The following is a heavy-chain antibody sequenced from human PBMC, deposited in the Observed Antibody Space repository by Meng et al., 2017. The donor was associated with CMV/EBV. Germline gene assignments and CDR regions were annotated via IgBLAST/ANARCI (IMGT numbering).Heavy chain of an antibody. CDR2: INPSSGGT. Sequence: CKASGYTFNGCYVHWARQAPREGLEWMGWINPSSGGTNNAQKFQGGVTMTRDTSISTAYMELSRLRPDDTAVYYCARSRHSGSYYAYWGQGTLVTVSS. V-gene: IGHV1-2*02. D-gene: IGHD1-26*01. CDR1: GYTFNGCY. J-gene: IGHJ4*02. CDR3: ARSRHSGSYYAY.